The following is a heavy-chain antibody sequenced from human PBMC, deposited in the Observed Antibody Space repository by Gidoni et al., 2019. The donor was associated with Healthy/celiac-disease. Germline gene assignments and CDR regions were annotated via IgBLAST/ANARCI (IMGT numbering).Heavy chain of an antibody. D-gene: IGHD4-17*01. V-gene: IGHV4-38-2*02. J-gene: IGHJ4*02. CDR2: IYHSGST. CDR3: ARVLMTTVTRNFDY. CDR1: GYSISSGYY. Sequence: QVQLQESGPGLVKPSETLSLTCTASGYSISSGYYWGWIRQPPGKGLEWIGSIYHSGSTYYNPSLKSRVTISVDTSKNQFSLKLSSVTAADTAVYYCARVLMTTVTRNFDYWGQGTLVTVSS.